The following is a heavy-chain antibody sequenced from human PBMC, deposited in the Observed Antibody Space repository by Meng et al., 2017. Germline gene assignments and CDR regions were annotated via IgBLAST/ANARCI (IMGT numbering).Heavy chain of an antibody. D-gene: IGHD4-23*01. CDR3: ARGVGYGGNSLYFDY. J-gene: IGHJ4*02. V-gene: IGHV1-69*06. Sequence: QVQLVQSGAEGKKPGSWVKVSCKASGGTFSSYAIIWVRQAPGQGLEWMGGIIPIFGTANYAQKFQGRVTITADKSTSTAYMELSSLRSEDTAVYYCARGVGYGGNSLYFDYWGQGTLVTVSS. CDR1: GGTFSSYA. CDR2: IIPIFGTA.